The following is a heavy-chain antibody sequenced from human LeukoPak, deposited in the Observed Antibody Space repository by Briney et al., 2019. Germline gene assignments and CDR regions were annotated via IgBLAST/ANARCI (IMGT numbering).Heavy chain of an antibody. CDR3: ASVSYYFDY. CDR1: GFTFSSYA. J-gene: IGHJ4*02. V-gene: IGHV3-30-3*01. D-gene: IGHD2/OR15-2a*01. CDR2: ISYDGSNK. Sequence: LPGRSLRLSCAASGFTFSSYAMHWVRQAPGKGLEWVAVISYDGSNKYYADSVKGRFTISRDNSKNTLYLQMNSLRAEDTAVYYCASVSYYFDYWGQGTLVTVSS.